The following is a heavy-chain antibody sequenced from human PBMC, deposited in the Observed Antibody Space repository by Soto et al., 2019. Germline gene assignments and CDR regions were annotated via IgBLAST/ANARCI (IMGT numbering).Heavy chain of an antibody. J-gene: IGHJ1*01. CDR1: GFMFEDFA. CDR2: INWNGVNK. CDR3: AKDVDRVGELWGYFQS. Sequence: EVQLVESGGGLEQPGRSLRLSCTVSGFMFEDFAMHWVRQAPGQGLEWVSGINWNGVNKGYAESVLGRFTISRDNAKKSLYLDMNYLRPEDTALYFCAKDVDRVGELWGYFQSWGQGTMVTVSS. D-gene: IGHD3-16*01. V-gene: IGHV3-9*01.